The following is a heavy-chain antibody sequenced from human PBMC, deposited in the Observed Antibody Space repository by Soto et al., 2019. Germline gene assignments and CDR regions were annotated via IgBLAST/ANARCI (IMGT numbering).Heavy chain of an antibody. V-gene: IGHV3-53*01. J-gene: IGHJ4*02. CDR3: ERAPGSSGYSDYFDY. D-gene: IGHD3-22*01. CDR2: IYSGGST. CDR1: GFTVSSSY. Sequence: EVQLVESGGSLIQPGGSLRLSCAASGFTVSSSYMSWVRQAPGQGLEWVLVIYSGGSTYYADSVQGRFTISRDNSKNTLYLQMQSLRSEDTAVYYWERAPGSSGYSDYFDYWGQGTLVTVSS.